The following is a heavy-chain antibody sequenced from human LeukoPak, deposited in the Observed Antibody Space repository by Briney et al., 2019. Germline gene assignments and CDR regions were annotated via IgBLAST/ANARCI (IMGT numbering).Heavy chain of an antibody. J-gene: IGHJ6*02. Sequence: GGSLRLSCAASGFTFSSYSVNWVRQAPGKGLEWGSSISSSSSYIYYADSVKGRFTISRDNAKNSPYLQMNSLRAEDTAVYYCARDATGGYYYGMDVWGQGTTVTVSS. D-gene: IGHD2-15*01. V-gene: IGHV3-21*01. CDR2: ISSSSSYI. CDR3: ARDATGGYYYGMDV. CDR1: GFTFSSYS.